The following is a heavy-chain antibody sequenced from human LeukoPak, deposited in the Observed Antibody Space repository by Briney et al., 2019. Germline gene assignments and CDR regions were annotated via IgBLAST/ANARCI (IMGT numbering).Heavy chain of an antibody. D-gene: IGHD5-18*01. CDR2: ISYDGSNK. Sequence: PGRSLRLSCAASGFTFSSYAMHWVRQAPGKGLEWVAVISYDGSNKYYADSVKGRFTISRDNSKNTLYLQMNSLRAEDTAVYYCASLSDTAMVRLDYWGQGTLVTVSS. V-gene: IGHV3-30-3*01. CDR3: ASLSDTAMVRLDY. J-gene: IGHJ4*02. CDR1: GFTFSSYA.